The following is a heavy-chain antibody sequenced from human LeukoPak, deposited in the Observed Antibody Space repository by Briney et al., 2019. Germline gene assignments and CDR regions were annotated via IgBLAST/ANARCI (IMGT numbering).Heavy chain of an antibody. Sequence: QPGGSLRLSCAASGFTFSSYWMSWVRQAPGKGLEWVANIKQDGSEKYYVDSVKGRFTISRDNAKNSLYLQMNSLRAEDTAVYYCARALIEGGYDFPFDYWRQGTLVTVSS. CDR2: IKQDGSEK. CDR1: GFTFSSYW. V-gene: IGHV3-7*01. J-gene: IGHJ4*02. D-gene: IGHD5-12*01. CDR3: ARALIEGGYDFPFDY.